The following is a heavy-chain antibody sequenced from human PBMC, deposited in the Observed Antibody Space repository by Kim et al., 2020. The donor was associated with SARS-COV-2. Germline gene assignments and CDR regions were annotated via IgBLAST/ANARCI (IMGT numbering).Heavy chain of an antibody. CDR3: ARTGIAARGFDAFDI. CDR1: GGSISSSSYY. Sequence: SETLSLTCTVSGGSISSSSYYWGWIRQPPGKGLEWIGSIYYSGSTYYNPSLKSRVTISVDTSKNQFSLKLSSVTAADTAVYYCARTGIAARGFDAFDIWG. J-gene: IGHJ3*02. D-gene: IGHD6-6*01. V-gene: IGHV4-39*01. CDR2: IYYSGST.